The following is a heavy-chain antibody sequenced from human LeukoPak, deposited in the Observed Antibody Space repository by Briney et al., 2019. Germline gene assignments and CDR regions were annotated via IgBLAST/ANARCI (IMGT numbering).Heavy chain of an antibody. V-gene: IGHV1-8*02. D-gene: IGHD3-10*01. J-gene: IGHJ4*02. CDR1: GYTFTSYG. CDR3: ARVGSFGELFYYFDY. Sequence: ASVKVSCKASGYTFTSYGISWVRQAPGQGLEWMGWMNPNSGNTGYAQKFQGRVTMTRNTSISTAYMELSSLRSEDTAVYYCARVGSFGELFYYFDYWGQGTLVTVSS. CDR2: MNPNSGNT.